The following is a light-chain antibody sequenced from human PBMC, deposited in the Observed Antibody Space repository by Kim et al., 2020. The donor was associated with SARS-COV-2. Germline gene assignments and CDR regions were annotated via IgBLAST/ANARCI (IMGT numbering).Light chain of an antibody. J-gene: IGKJ1*01. CDR3: QQYNSYSPRT. V-gene: IGKV1-5*03. CDR1: QSISSW. CDR2: KAS. Sequence: SVGARVTITCRASQSISSWLAWYQPKPGKAPKLLIYKASSLESGVPSRFSGSGSGTEFTLTISSLQPDDFATYYCQQYNSYSPRTFGQGTKVDI.